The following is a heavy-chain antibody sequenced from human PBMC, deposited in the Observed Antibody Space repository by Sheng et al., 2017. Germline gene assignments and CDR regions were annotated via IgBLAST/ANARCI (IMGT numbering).Heavy chain of an antibody. D-gene: IGHD3-10*01. Sequence: QVQLQESGPGLVKPSETLSLTCTVSGGSISSYYWSWIRQPAGKGLEWIGRIYTSGSTNYNPSLKSRVTMSVDTSKNQFSLKLSSVTAADTAVYYCARVSTMVRADYYYMDVWGKGTTVTVSS. CDR1: GGSISSYY. CDR3: ARVSTMVRADYYYMDV. CDR2: IYTSGST. J-gene: IGHJ6*03. V-gene: IGHV4-4*07.